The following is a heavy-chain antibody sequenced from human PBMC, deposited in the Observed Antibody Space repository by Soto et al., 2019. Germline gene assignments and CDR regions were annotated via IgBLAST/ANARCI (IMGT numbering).Heavy chain of an antibody. J-gene: IGHJ3*01. V-gene: IGHV4-30-4*01. CDR1: GAIVTSGENY. Sequence: QVQLQESGPGLVKPSQTLSLACTVSGAIVTSGENYWSWVRQDPGKGLEWIGYVYDSGITYYTPALRSRLTVLPDMPNNVVSLKLSSVTVADTACYFCTRKLAHVYSGQVWGHGTMVTVSS. CDR3: TRKLAHVYSGQV. D-gene: IGHD6-25*01. CDR2: VYDSGIT.